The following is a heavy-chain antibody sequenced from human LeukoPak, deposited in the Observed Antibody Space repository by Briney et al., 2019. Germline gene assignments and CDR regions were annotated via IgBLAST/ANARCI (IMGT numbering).Heavy chain of an antibody. CDR2: IYYSGST. Sequence: SETLSLTCTVSGGSISSYYWSWIRQPPGKGLEWIGYIYYSGSTNYNPSLKSRVTISVDTSKNQFSLKLSSVTAADTAVYYCARDLRRWLQNNYYMDVWGKGTTVTISS. J-gene: IGHJ6*03. CDR3: ARDLRRWLQNNYYMDV. CDR1: GGSISSYY. D-gene: IGHD5-24*01. V-gene: IGHV4-59*01.